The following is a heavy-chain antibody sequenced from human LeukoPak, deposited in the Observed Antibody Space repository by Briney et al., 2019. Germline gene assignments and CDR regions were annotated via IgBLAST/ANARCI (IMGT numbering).Heavy chain of an antibody. CDR2: IYYSGST. V-gene: IGHV4-39*01. J-gene: IGHJ5*02. CDR3: ARHEASSSEHTWFDP. D-gene: IGHD2-2*01. CDR1: GGSISSSSYY. Sequence: PSETLSLTCTVSGGSISSSSYYWGWIRQPPGKGLEWIGSIYYSGSTYYNPSLKSRVTISVDTSKNQFSLKLSSVTAADTAVYYCARHEASSSEHTWFDPWGQGTLVTVSS.